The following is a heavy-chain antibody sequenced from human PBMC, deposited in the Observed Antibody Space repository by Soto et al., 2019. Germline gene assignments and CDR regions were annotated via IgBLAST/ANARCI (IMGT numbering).Heavy chain of an antibody. Sequence: ASVKVSCKASGYTFTNYGLTWVRQAPGQGLEWMGWISAHNGNTNYAQKLQGRVTMTTDISTSTAYLELWSLRSDDTAVYYCARDYFDFWSGYSLGYYFGMDVWGQETTVTVSS. V-gene: IGHV1-18*01. D-gene: IGHD3-3*01. CDR1: GYTFTNYG. CDR3: ARDYFDFWSGYSLGYYFGMDV. CDR2: ISAHNGNT. J-gene: IGHJ6*02.